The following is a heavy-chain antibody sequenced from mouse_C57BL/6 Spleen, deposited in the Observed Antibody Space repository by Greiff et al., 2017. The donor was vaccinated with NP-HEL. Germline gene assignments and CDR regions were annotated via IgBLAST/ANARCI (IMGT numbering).Heavy chain of an antibody. D-gene: IGHD3-1*01. CDR2: IHPSDSDP. J-gene: IGHJ3*01. CDR3: AMGSWFAY. CDR1: GYTFTSYW. Sequence: QVQLQQPGAELVKPGASVKVSCTASGYTFTSYWMHWVKQRPGQGLEWIGRIHPSDSDPNSNQTFQGKATLTVDKSSSTAYMQLSSLTAEDSAVYYCAMGSWFAYWGQGTLVTVSA. V-gene: IGHV1-74*01.